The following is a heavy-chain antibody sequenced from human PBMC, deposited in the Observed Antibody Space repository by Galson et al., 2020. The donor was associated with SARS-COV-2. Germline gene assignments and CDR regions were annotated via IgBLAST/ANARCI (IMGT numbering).Heavy chain of an antibody. Sequence: QAGGYLRLCCAASGFTFRSYGMHWVRQAPGKGLEWVAVISYDGSNKYYADSVKGRFTISSDNSKNTLYLQMNSLRAEDTAVYYCARDSELVMDYWGQGTLVTVSS. CDR3: ARDSELVMDY. V-gene: IGHV3-30*03. J-gene: IGHJ4*02. CDR2: ISYDGSNK. D-gene: IGHD6-13*01. CDR1: GFTFRSYG.